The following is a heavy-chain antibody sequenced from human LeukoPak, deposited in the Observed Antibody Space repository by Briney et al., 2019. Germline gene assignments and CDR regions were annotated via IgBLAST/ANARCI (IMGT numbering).Heavy chain of an antibody. Sequence: GASVKVSCKASGGTFSSYAISWVRQAPRQGLEWMGRIIPILGIANYAQKFQGRVTITADKSTSTAYMELSSLRSEDTAVYYCARDGYISSSRPYYYYGMDVWGQGTTVTVSS. CDR2: IIPILGIA. CDR1: GGTFSSYA. CDR3: ARDGYISSSRPYYYYGMDV. D-gene: IGHD6-13*01. J-gene: IGHJ6*02. V-gene: IGHV1-69*04.